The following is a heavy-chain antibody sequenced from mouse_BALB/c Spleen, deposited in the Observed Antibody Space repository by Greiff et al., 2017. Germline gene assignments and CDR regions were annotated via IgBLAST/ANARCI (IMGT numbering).Heavy chain of an antibody. CDR3: ARGAPFMYYFDY. V-gene: IGHV5-6-5*01. CDR1: GFTFSSYA. D-gene: IGHD1-1*01. CDR2: ISSGGST. J-gene: IGHJ2*01. Sequence: EVKLVASGGGLVKPGGSLKLSCAASGFTFSSYAMSWVRQTPEKRLEWVASISSGGSTYYPDSVKGRFTISRDNARNILYLQMSSLRSEDTAMYYCARGAPFMYYFDYWGQGTTLTVSS.